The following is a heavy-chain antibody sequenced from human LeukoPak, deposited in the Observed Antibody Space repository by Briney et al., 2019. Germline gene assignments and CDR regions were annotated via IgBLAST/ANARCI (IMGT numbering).Heavy chain of an antibody. CDR2: INPSGGNT. CDR3: ARGDRRSIAVAGPGDAFDI. CDR1: GYTFTSYY. D-gene: IGHD6-19*01. Sequence: GASVKVSCEASGYTFTSYYMHWVRQAPGQGLEWMGIINPSGGNTSYAQKFQGRVTMTRDTSTSTVYMELSSLRSEDTAVYYCARGDRRSIAVAGPGDAFDIWGQGTMVTVSS. J-gene: IGHJ3*02. V-gene: IGHV1-46*01.